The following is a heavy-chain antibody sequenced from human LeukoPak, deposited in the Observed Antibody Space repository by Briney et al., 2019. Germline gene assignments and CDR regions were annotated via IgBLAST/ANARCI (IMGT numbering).Heavy chain of an antibody. CDR2: ISSRSSTI. J-gene: IGHJ6*03. Sequence: GGSLRLSCAASGFTFSSYSMNWVGQAPGKGLEWVSYISSRSSTIYYADSVKGRFTISRDNAKNSLYLQMNSLRAEDTAVYYCARDTLLWFGESPYYYYMDVWGKGTTVTVSS. CDR1: GFTFSSYS. V-gene: IGHV3-48*01. D-gene: IGHD3-10*01. CDR3: ARDTLLWFGESPYYYYMDV.